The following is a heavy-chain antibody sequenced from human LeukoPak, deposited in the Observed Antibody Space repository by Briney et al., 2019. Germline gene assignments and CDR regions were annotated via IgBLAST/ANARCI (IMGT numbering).Heavy chain of an antibody. J-gene: IGHJ4*02. CDR2: INHSGST. CDR1: GGSFSGYY. Sequence: PSETLSLTCAVYGGSFSGYYWSWIRQPPGKGLEWIGEINHSGSTNYNPSLKSRVTISVDTSKNQFSLKLSSVTAADTAVYYCARGVRSTGYQGYVLDYWGQGTLVTVSS. CDR3: ARGVRSTGYQGYVLDY. V-gene: IGHV4-34*01. D-gene: IGHD3-22*01.